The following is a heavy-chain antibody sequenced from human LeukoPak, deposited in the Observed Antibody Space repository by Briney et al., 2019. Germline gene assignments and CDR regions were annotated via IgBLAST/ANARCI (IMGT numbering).Heavy chain of an antibody. V-gene: IGHV4-34*01. Sequence: SSETLSLTCAVHGWSFSGYYWSWTRQPPGKGLEGIGEINHSGSTNNNPSLKSRISISVDTSKNQFSLKLSSVTAADTAVYYCARLSGYDWESFYDYWGQGTLVTVSS. J-gene: IGHJ4*02. CDR3: ARLSGYDWESFYDY. CDR2: INHSGST. CDR1: GWSFSGYY. D-gene: IGHD5-12*01.